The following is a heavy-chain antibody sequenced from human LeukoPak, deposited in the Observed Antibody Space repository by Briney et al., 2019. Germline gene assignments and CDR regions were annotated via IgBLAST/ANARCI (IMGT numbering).Heavy chain of an antibody. CDR3: ARGDGVYVY. J-gene: IGHJ4*02. D-gene: IGHD5/OR15-5a*01. CDR2: IYFGGTT. V-gene: IGHV3-53*01. CDR1: GFTVSSNY. Sequence: PGGSLRLSCAASGFTVSSNYMTWVRQAPGQGLEWVSVIYFGGTTYYAASVKGRFTISRDNSKNTVYLQMNRLRVEDTAVYYCARGDGVYVYWGQGTLVTVSS.